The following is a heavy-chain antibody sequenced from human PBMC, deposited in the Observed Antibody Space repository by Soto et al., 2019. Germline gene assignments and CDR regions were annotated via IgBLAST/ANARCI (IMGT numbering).Heavy chain of an antibody. D-gene: IGHD4-17*01. V-gene: IGHV3-33*01. CDR1: GFTFSSYG. CDR3: ARAADYGDYAYFDY. CDR2: IWYDGSNK. Sequence: GGSLRLSCAASGFTFSSYGMHWVCQAPGKGLEWVAVIWYDGSNKYYADSVKGRFTISRDNSKNTLYLQMNSLRAEDTAVYYCARAADYGDYAYFDYWGQGTLVTVSS. J-gene: IGHJ4*02.